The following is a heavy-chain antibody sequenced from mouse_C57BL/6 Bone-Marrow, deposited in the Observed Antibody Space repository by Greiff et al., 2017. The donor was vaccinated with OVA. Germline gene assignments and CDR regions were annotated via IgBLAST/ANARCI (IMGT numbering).Heavy chain of an antibody. Sequence: VQLQQSGAELVKPGASVKISCKASGYAFSSYWMNWVKQRPGKGLEWIGQIYPGDGDTNYNGKFKGKATLTADKSSSTAYMQLSSLTSEDSAVYFCAREEGYYGNYNWYFDVWGTGTTVTVSS. V-gene: IGHV1-80*01. CDR3: AREEGYYGNYNWYFDV. CDR2: IYPGDGDT. D-gene: IGHD2-1*01. CDR1: GYAFSSYW. J-gene: IGHJ1*03.